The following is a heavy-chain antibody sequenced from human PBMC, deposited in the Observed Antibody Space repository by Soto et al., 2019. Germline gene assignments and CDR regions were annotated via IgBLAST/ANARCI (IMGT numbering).Heavy chain of an antibody. CDR2: INPNNGAT. V-gene: IGHV1-2*02. D-gene: IGHD3-10*02. CDR3: VFPDPGARFGP. J-gene: IGHJ5*02. CDR1: RYIFTAYF. Sequence: QVQLVQSGAEVKKPGASVKVSCKAPRYIFTAYFMHWVRQAPGQGLEWMGWINPNNGATHYGLSFQGRVTLTRDPSISPAYMEPGSLRSDDTAAYYCVFPDPGARFGPWGQGTLVIVSS.